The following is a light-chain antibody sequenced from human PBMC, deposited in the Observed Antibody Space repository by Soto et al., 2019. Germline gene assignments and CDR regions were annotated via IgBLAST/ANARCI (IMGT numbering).Light chain of an antibody. V-gene: IGLV2-14*01. J-gene: IGLJ1*01. CDR3: SSYTSSSTLLYV. CDR2: DVS. CDR1: SSDVGGYNY. Sequence: QAVLTQPASVSGSPGQSISISCTGTSSDVGGYNYVSWYQQHPGKAPKLMIYDVSNRPSGVSNRFSGSKSGNTASLTISGLQAEDEADYYCSSYTSSSTLLYVFGTGTKDRP.